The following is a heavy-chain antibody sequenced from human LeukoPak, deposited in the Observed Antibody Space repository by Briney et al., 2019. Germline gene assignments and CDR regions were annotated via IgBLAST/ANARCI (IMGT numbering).Heavy chain of an antibody. V-gene: IGHV1-69*04. CDR1: GGTFSSYA. CDR3: ARDLGASSGYEVPNWFDP. Sequence: SVKVSCKASGGTFSSYAISWVRQAPGQGLEWMGRIIPILGIANYAQKFQGRVTITADKSTSTVYMELSSLRSEDTAVYYCARDLGASSGYEVPNWFDPWGQGTLVTVSS. D-gene: IGHD3-22*01. J-gene: IGHJ5*02. CDR2: IIPILGIA.